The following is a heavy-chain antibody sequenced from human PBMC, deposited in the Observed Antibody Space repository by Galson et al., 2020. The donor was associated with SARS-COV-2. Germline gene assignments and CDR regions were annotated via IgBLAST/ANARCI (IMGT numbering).Heavy chain of an antibody. V-gene: IGHV4-30-4*01. CDR2: IYYSGST. CDR3: AMYCSSTSCRRTNFDY. CDR1: GGSISSGDYY. D-gene: IGHD2-2*01. Sequence: SETLSLTCTVSGGSISSGDYYWSWIRQPPGKGLEWIGYIYYSGSTYYNPSLKSRVTISVDTSKNQFSLKLSSVTAADTAVYYCAMYCSSTSCRRTNFDYWGQGTLVTVSS. J-gene: IGHJ4*02.